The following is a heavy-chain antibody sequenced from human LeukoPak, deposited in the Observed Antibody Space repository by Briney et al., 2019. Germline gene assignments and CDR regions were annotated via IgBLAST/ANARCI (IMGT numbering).Heavy chain of an antibody. CDR3: AAFGDDILTGYYYYGMDV. J-gene: IGHJ6*02. D-gene: IGHD3-9*01. CDR1: GFTFTSSA. Sequence: GASVKVSCKASGFTFTSSAMQWVRQARGQRLEWIGWIVVGSGNTSYAQKFQERVTITRDMSTSTAYMELSSLRSEDTAVYYCAAFGDDILTGYYYYGMDVWGQGTTVTVSS. CDR2: IVVGSGNT. V-gene: IGHV1-58*02.